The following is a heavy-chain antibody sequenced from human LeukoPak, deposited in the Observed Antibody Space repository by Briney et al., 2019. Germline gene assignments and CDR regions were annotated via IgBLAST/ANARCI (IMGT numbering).Heavy chain of an antibody. Sequence: GASVKVSCKASGYNFLNYGISWVRQAPGQGLEWMGWISGKTGNINYAQKFQARATMTRDTSTNTDYMELRSLRSDDTAVYFCARRFLNSHPIYYYMDVWAKGTTVIVSS. D-gene: IGHD2-21*01. V-gene: IGHV1-18*01. CDR1: GYNFLNYG. J-gene: IGHJ6*03. CDR2: ISGKTGNI. CDR3: ARRFLNSHPIYYYMDV.